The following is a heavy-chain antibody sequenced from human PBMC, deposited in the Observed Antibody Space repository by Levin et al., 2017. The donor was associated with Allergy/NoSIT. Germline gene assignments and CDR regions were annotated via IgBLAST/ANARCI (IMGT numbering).Heavy chain of an antibody. CDR3: VRVDFYYYYIDV. CDR1: GYTFIDYW. J-gene: IGHJ6*03. V-gene: IGHV5-51*01. CDR2: VWPRDSQT. Sequence: GESLKISCKVSGYTFIDYWIGWVRQMPGKGLEWMGIVWPRDSQTRYSPSFQGQVTVSADKSISTAYLQWSSLKASDTATYYCVRVDFYYYYIDVWGKGTTVIVSS.